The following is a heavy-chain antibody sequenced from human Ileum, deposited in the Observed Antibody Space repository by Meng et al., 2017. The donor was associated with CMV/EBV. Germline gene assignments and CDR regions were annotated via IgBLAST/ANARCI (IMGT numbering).Heavy chain of an antibody. CDR2: IYHSGST. Sequence: GSISSSNWWSWVRQPPGKGLEWMGEIYHSGSTNYNPSLKSRVTISVDKSKNQFSLKLSSVTAADTAVYYCASRNYYDSSGYPHHFDYWGQGTLVTVSS. CDR3: ASRNYYDSSGYPHHFDY. J-gene: IGHJ4*02. V-gene: IGHV4-4*02. CDR1: GSISSSNW. D-gene: IGHD3-22*01.